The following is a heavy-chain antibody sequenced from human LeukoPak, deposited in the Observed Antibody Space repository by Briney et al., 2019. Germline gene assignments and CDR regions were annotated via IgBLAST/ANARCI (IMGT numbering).Heavy chain of an antibody. Sequence: GGSLILSCSAPGFTFSSSKKNWVRQTRGKGLEKVPYISRSSSTIYYVDSEKDRFTVSSDNAKNSLNLQMNSLRAEDTAVYYRAELGITMIGGVCGKGTTVTISS. J-gene: IGHJ6*01. CDR2: ISRSSSTI. V-gene: IGHV3-48*03. D-gene: IGHD3-10*02. CDR3: AELGITMIGGV. CDR1: GFTFSSSK.